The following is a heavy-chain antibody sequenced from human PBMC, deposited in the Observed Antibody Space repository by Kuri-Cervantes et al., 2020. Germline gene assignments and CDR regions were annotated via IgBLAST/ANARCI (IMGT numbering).Heavy chain of an antibody. CDR2: INPSGGST. CDR1: GYTFTGYY. CDR3: AKIPRCSSTSCYGDY. V-gene: IGHV1-46*01. D-gene: IGHD2-2*01. Sequence: ASVKVSCKASGYTFTGYYMHWVRQAPGQGLEWMGIINPSGGSTSYAQKFQGRVTMTRDTSTSTVYMELRSLRAEDTAVYYCAKIPRCSSTSCYGDYWGQGTLVTVSS. J-gene: IGHJ4*02.